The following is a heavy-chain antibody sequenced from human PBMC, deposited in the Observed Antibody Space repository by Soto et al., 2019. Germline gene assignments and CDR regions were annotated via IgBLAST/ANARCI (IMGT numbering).Heavy chain of an antibody. Sequence: SVKVSCKAPGGTFSTYAISWVRQAPGQGLEWMGGIIPMFGTANYAQRFQDRVTITADESTNTVYMELSSLRSEDTAVYYCARGSGYYYWDDYWGQGTLVTVSS. V-gene: IGHV1-69*13. CDR1: GGTFSTYA. D-gene: IGHD3-22*01. CDR3: ARGSGYYYWDDY. CDR2: IIPMFGTA. J-gene: IGHJ4*02.